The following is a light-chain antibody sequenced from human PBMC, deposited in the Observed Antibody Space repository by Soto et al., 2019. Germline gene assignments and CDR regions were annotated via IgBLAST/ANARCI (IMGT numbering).Light chain of an antibody. CDR1: QTVRKNY. J-gene: IGKJ1*01. CDR2: GAS. CDR3: QQYGTSPRT. V-gene: IGKV3-20*01. Sequence: EIVLTQSPGTLSLSPGERATLFCRASQTVRKNYLAWYQQRPGQAPRLLIYGASSRATGIPDRFSGSGSGTDFTLTISRLEPEDFVVYYCQQYGTSPRTFGQGTKVEIK.